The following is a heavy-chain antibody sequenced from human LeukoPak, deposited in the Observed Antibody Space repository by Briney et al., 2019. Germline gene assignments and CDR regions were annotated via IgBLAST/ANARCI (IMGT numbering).Heavy chain of an antibody. V-gene: IGHV3-21*04. CDR3: ARDFADPLARWGSYHLPYYYYYMDV. CDR2: ISSSSSYI. CDR1: GFTFSSYS. J-gene: IGHJ6*03. D-gene: IGHD3-16*02. Sequence: PGGSLRLSCAASGFTFSSYSMNWVRQAPGKGLEWVSSISSSSSYIYYADSVKGRFTISRDNAKNSLYLQMNSLRAEDTAVYYCARDFADPLARWGSYHLPYYYYYMDVWGKGTTVTISS.